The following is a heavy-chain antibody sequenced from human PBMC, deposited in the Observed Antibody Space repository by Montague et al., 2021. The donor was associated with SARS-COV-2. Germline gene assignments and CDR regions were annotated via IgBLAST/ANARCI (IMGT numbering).Heavy chain of an antibody. V-gene: IGHV4-59*02. Sequence: SETLSLTCTVSGASVGSSDWGWIRQSPGKGLEWIGYFYSVGSTDYNPSLKSRATISRDTSKNQFSLKVRSVTAADTAVYYCARETMTADAFDIWGQGTVITVSP. CDR2: FYSVGST. CDR3: ARETMTADAFDI. J-gene: IGHJ3*02. CDR1: GASVGSSD. D-gene: IGHD1-14*01.